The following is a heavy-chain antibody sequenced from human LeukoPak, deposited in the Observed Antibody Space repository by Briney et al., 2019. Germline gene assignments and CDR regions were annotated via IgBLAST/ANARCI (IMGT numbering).Heavy chain of an antibody. CDR1: GYTFTGDY. V-gene: IGHV1-46*01. CDR2: INPIGGST. CDR3: ARTRLTIFGVVPEADY. J-gene: IGHJ4*02. Sequence: ASVKVSCEPSGYTFTGDYMHSVPHTPRQGLERMGLINPIGGSTSSAQKFQGRVTMTKDTSTSTVSMDLSRLTSQDTAVYYCARTRLTIFGVVPEADYGGKGTLGTVS. D-gene: IGHD3-3*01.